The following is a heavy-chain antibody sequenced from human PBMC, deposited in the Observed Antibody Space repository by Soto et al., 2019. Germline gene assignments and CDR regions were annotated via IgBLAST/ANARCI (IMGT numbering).Heavy chain of an antibody. CDR2: VSAGGTSA. Sequence: EVQLLESGGGLVQPGGSLRLSCAASGFTFSSYAMGWVRQAPGKGLEWVSAVSAGGTSAYYAASVEGRFTISRDNSKNTLYLQMNSLRVEDTARYYCADRCSGGRCSPFDNWGQGTRVTVAS. J-gene: IGHJ4*02. CDR3: ADRCSGGRCSPFDN. CDR1: GFTFSSYA. V-gene: IGHV3-23*01. D-gene: IGHD2-15*01.